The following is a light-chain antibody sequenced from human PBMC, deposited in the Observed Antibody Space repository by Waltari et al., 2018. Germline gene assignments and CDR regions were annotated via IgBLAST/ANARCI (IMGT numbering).Light chain of an antibody. CDR1: QSVSSSY. J-gene: IGKJ1*01. CDR3: QQYVSSLWT. CDR2: CAS. Sequence: ESVLTQSPGSLSLSPGDRATLSCRASQSVSSSYLAWYQQKLGQAPRLLIYCASNRATGIPDRFSGSGSGTDFTLTISRLEPEDFAVYYCQQYVSSLWTFGQGTKVEIK. V-gene: IGKV3-20*01.